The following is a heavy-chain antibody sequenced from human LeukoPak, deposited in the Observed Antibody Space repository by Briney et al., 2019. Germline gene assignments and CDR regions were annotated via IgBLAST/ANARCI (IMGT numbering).Heavy chain of an antibody. CDR2: ISWNSGSI. V-gene: IGHV3-9*01. J-gene: IGHJ4*02. CDR3: AKDLYSSSSGFDY. D-gene: IGHD6-6*01. Sequence: PDRSLRLSCAASGFTFDDYAMHWVRQAPGKGLEWVSGISWNSGSIGYADSVKGRFTISRDNAKNSLYLQMNSLRAEDTALYYCAKDLYSSSSGFDYWGQGTLVTASS. CDR1: GFTFDDYA.